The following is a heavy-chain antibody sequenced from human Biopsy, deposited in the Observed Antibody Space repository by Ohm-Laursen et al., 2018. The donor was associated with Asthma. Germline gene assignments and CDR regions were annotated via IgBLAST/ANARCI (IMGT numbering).Heavy chain of an antibody. CDR3: ARTTYGDDGFDP. J-gene: IGHJ5*02. CDR2: IYYSGST. Sequence: TLSLTCGVSGDSIDSGDYSWSWIRQHPVTGLEWIGYIYYSGSTYYNPSLKSRVSISLDTSKNQFSLSLTSVTAADTAVYYCARTTYGDDGFDPWGQGTLVTVSS. CDR1: GDSIDSGDYS. D-gene: IGHD4-17*01. V-gene: IGHV4-31*11.